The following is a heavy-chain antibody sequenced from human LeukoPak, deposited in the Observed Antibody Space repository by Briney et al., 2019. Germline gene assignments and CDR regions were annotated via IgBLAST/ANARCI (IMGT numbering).Heavy chain of an antibody. CDR3: AKQSSRFLGWAYFDY. V-gene: IGHV3-23*01. J-gene: IGHJ4*02. D-gene: IGHD3-16*02. CDR2: ISGSGSST. CDR1: GFTFSSYA. Sequence: GGSLRLSCAASGFTFSSYAMTWVRQAPGKGLEWVSAISGSGSSTYYADSVKGPFTISRDNSKNTLCLQMSSLRAEDTALYFCAKQSSRFLGWAYFDYWGQGTLVTVSS.